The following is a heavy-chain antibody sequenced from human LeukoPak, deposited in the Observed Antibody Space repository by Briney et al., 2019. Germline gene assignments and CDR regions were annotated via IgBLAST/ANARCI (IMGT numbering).Heavy chain of an antibody. J-gene: IGHJ5*02. CDR2: ISSRSSSI. V-gene: IGHV3-21*01. D-gene: IGHD6-13*01. CDR3: ARGHSEGYFDWFDP. Sequence: GGSLRLSCAASGFTFSSYAMSWVRQAPGKGLEWVSSISSRSSSIYYADSVKGRFTISRDNAKNSLYLQMNSLRAEDTAVYYCARGHSEGYFDWFDPWGQGTLVTVSS. CDR1: GFTFSSYA.